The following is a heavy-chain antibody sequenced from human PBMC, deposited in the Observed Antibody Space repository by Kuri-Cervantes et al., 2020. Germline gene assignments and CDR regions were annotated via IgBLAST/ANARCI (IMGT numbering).Heavy chain of an antibody. CDR3: ARDLFIYGDYFG. CDR2: IYYSGST. J-gene: IGHJ4*02. CDR1: GGSFTGYY. V-gene: IGHV4-34*01. Sequence: ESLKISCAVYGGSFTGYYWTWIRQSPGKGLEWIGSIYYSGSTYYNPSLKSRVTISVDTSKNQFSLKLSSVTAADTAVYYYARDLFIYGDYFGWGQGTLVTVSS. D-gene: IGHD4-17*01.